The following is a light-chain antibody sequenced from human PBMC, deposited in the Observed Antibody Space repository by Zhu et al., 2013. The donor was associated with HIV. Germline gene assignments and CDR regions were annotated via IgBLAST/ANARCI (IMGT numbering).Light chain of an antibody. Sequence: IQLTQSPSSLSASVGDRVTITCRANQGISTYLAWFQQIPGKAPKSLIYAASRLQTGVPSKFSANGSGRNFSLTINNLQPEDFTTYYCQQYNSYPFTFGGGTKV. V-gene: IGKV1-16*02. CDR3: QQYNSYPFT. J-gene: IGKJ4*01. CDR2: AAS. CDR1: QGISTY.